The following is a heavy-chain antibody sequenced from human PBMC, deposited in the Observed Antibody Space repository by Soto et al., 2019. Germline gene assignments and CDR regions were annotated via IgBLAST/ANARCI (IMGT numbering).Heavy chain of an antibody. V-gene: IGHV4-34*01. J-gene: IGHJ6*03. CDR3: ARGRCSSTSCPYYYMDV. D-gene: IGHD2-2*01. CDR1: GGSFSGYY. CDR2: INHSGST. Sequence: PSETLSLTCAVYGGSFSGYYWSWIRQPPGKGLEWIGEINHSGSTNYNPSLKSRVTISVDTSKNQFSLKLSSVTAADTAVYYCARGRCSSTSCPYYYMDVWGKGTTVTVSS.